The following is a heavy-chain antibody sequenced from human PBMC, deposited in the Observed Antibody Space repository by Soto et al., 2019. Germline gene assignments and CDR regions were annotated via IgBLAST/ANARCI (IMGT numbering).Heavy chain of an antibody. CDR2: IIPIFGAA. CDR3: ARGGKYYYGSGSYRNYYYGMDV. V-gene: IGHV1-69*13. CDR1: GGTFSSYA. J-gene: IGHJ6*02. Sequence: SVKVSCKASGGTFSSYAISWVRQAPGQGLEWMGGIIPIFGAANYAQKFQGRVTITADESTSTAYMELSSLRSEDTAVYYCARGGKYYYGSGSYRNYYYGMDVWGQGTTVTVSS. D-gene: IGHD3-10*01.